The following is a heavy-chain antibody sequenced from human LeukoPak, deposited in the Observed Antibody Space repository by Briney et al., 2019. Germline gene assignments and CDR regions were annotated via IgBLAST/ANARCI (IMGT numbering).Heavy chain of an antibody. CDR3: ARRITYYYDSSGYYYDY. CDR1: DDSISSGAYY. V-gene: IGHV4-39*01. Sequence: SQTLSLTCTVSDDSISSGAYYWTWIRQPPGKGLEWIGSIYYSGSTYYNPSLKSRVTISVDTSKNQFSLKLSSVTAADTAVYYCARRITYYYDSSGYYYDYWGQGTLVTVSS. D-gene: IGHD3-22*01. CDR2: IYYSGST. J-gene: IGHJ4*02.